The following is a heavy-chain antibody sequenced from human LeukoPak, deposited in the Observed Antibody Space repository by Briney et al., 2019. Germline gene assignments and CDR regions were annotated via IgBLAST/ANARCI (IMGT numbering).Heavy chain of an antibody. CDR3: ARNDRIVATELNWFDP. CDR1: GGSISSSSSY. CDR2: IYYSGST. D-gene: IGHD5-12*01. V-gene: IGHV4-39*01. Sequence: SETLSLTCSVSGGSISSSSSYWGWIRQPPGKGLEWIGSIYYSGSTYYNPSLKSRVTISVDTSKNQFSLKLSSVTAADTAVYYCARNDRIVATELNWFDPWGQGTLVTVSS. J-gene: IGHJ5*02.